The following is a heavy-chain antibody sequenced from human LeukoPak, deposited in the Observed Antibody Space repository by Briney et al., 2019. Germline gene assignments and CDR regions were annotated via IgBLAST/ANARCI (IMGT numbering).Heavy chain of an antibody. V-gene: IGHV1-2*02. Sequence: GASVKVSCKTSGYTFTDYYMQWVRQAPGQGLEWMGWINPNSGGTNYAQKFQGRVTMTRDTSISTAYMELSSLRSDDTAVYYCGRGGNIAPRRFDYGGREPRVTVSS. CDR1: GYTFTDYY. J-gene: IGHJ4*02. CDR3: GRGGNIAPRRFDY. D-gene: IGHD6-6*01. CDR2: INPNSGGT.